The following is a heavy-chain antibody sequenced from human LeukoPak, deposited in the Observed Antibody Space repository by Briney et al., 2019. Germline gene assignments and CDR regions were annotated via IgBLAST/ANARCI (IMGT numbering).Heavy chain of an antibody. CDR1: GFTFSTYS. V-gene: IGHV3-48*01. J-gene: IGHJ4*02. CDR2: ISARGTTI. Sequence: PGGSLRLSCAASGFTFSTYSMNWVRQAPGKGLEWLSYISARGTTIYYADSLKGRLTISRDNAKNALYLQMNSLRAEDTAIYYCTRVGYIDEGIDYWGQGTLVTVSS. CDR3: TRVGYIDEGIDY. D-gene: IGHD5-24*01.